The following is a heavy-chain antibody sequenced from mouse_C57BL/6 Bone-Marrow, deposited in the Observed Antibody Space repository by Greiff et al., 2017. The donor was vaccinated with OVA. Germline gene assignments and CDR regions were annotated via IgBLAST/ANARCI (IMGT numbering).Heavy chain of an antibody. CDR3: TTYDDSFAY. Sequence: EVQLQQSGAELVRPGASVKLSCTASGFNIKDDYMHWVKQRPEQGLEWIGWIDPENGDTEYASKFQGKATITADTSSNTANLQLSSLTSTDTAVYYCTTYDDSFAYWGQGTLVTVSA. CDR1: GFNIKDDY. D-gene: IGHD2-3*01. CDR2: IDPENGDT. J-gene: IGHJ3*01. V-gene: IGHV14-4*01.